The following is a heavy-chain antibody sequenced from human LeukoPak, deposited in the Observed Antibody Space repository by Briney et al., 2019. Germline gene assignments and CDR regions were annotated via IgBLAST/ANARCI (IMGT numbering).Heavy chain of an antibody. D-gene: IGHD4-17*01. V-gene: IGHV3-30*18. CDR3: AKDVGGYGAYLGAFGS. CDR1: GFTFNYYG. Sequence: GRSLRLSCAASGFTFNYYGLHWVRQAPGKGLEWVAVITFDGENKYYADSVKGRFTISRDDSKSNLYLHMNSLRVEDTALYYCAKDVGGYGAYLGAFGSWGQGTMVTVSS. CDR2: ITFDGENK. J-gene: IGHJ3*02.